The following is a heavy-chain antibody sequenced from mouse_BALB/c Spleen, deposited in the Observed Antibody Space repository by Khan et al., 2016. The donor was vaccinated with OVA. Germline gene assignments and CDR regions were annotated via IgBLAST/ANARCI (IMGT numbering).Heavy chain of an antibody. V-gene: IGHV1S22*01. CDR3: TRWSYWFAY. Sequence: LKQSGSELVRPGASVKLSCKASGYTFTSYWMHWVKQRPGQGLEWIGDIYPGSGSTNYDEKFKSKATLTVDTSSSTAYMQLSSLTSEYSAVYYCTRWSYWFAYWGQGTLVTVSA. CDR1: GYTFTSYW. CDR2: IYPGSGST. D-gene: IGHD2-12*01. J-gene: IGHJ3*01.